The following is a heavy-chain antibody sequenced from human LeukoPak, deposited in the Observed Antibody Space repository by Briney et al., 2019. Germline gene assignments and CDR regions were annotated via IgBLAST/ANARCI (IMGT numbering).Heavy chain of an antibody. V-gene: IGHV4-61*08. CDR3: ARSPGPMTTVTTRDY. Sequence: SETLSLTCTVSGGSISSGGYYWSWIRQPPGKGLGWIGYIYYSGSTNYNPSLKSRVTISVDTSKNQFSLKLSSVTAADTAVYYCARSPGPMTTVTTRDYWGQGTLVTVSS. CDR1: GGSISSGGYY. J-gene: IGHJ4*02. D-gene: IGHD4-17*01. CDR2: IYYSGST.